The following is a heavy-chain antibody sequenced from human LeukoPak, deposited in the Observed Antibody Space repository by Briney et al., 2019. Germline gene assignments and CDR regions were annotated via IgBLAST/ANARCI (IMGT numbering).Heavy chain of an antibody. CDR1: GFTFSGSA. CDR3: TSYYGSNWFDP. CDR2: IRSKANSYAT. D-gene: IGHD1-26*01. V-gene: IGHV3-73*01. Sequence: PGGSLRLSCAASGFTFSGSAMHWARQASGKGLEWVGRIRSKANSYATAYAASVKGRFTISRDDSKNTAYLQMNSLKTEDTTVYYCTSYYGSNWFDPWGQGTLVTVSS. J-gene: IGHJ5*02.